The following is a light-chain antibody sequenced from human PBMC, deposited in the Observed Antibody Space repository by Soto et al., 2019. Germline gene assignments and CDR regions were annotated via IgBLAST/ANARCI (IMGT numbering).Light chain of an antibody. J-gene: IGLJ3*02. V-gene: IGLV2-14*01. Sequence: QSALTQPASVSGSPGQSITISCTGTSSDVGGYKHVSWYQHHPGKAPKLMIFEVANRPSGVSDRFSGSKSGSTASLTISGLQAEDEADYYCSSYTSSSTLVFGGGTKLTVL. CDR3: SSYTSSSTLV. CDR1: SSDVGGYKH. CDR2: EVA.